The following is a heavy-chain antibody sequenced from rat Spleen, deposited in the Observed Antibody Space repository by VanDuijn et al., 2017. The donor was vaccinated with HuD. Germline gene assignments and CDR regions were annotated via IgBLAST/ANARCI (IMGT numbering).Heavy chain of an antibody. CDR2: ISYDGSST. D-gene: IGHD4-2*01. CDR3: ATVRGEEPPMDA. J-gene: IGHJ4*01. Sequence: EVQLVESDGGLVQPGRSLKLSCAASGFTFSDYYMAWVRQAPTKGLEWVATISYDGSSTYYRDSVKGRFTISRDNAKSTLYLQMDSLRSEDTATYYCATVRGEEPPMDAWGQGASVTVSS. V-gene: IGHV5-29*01. CDR1: GFTFSDYY.